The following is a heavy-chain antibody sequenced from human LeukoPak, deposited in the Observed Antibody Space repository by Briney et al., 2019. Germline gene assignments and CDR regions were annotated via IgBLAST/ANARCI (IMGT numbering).Heavy chain of an antibody. J-gene: IGHJ4*02. CDR1: GFTFSSYG. CDR3: AKDPNCDY. CDR2: ISYDGSNK. V-gene: IGHV3-30*18. Sequence: PGRSLRLSCAASGFTFSSYGMPWVRQAPGKGLEWVAVISYDGSNKYYADSVKGRFTISRDNSKNTLYLQMNSLRAEDTAVYYCAKDPNCDYWGQGTLVTVSS.